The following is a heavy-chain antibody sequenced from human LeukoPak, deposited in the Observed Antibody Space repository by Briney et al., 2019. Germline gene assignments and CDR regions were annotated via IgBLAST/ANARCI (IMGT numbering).Heavy chain of an antibody. CDR2: ISSSSSYI. CDR1: GFTFSSYE. CDR3: ARVGPAPTADY. D-gene: IGHD1-26*01. J-gene: IGHJ4*02. V-gene: IGHV3-21*01. Sequence: GGSLRLSCAASGFTFSSYEMNWVRQAPGKGLEWVSSISSSSSYIYYADSVKGRFTISRDNAKNSLYLQMNSLRAEDTAVYYCARVGPAPTADYWGQGTLVTVSS.